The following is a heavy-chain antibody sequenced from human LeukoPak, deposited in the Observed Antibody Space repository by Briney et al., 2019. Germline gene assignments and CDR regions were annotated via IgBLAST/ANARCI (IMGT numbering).Heavy chain of an antibody. J-gene: IGHJ6*03. CDR2: INPSGST. Sequence: SETLSLTCAVYGGSFNGYHWTWIRQSPGKGLEWIGDINPSGSTYYNPSLKSRLTISVDTSKNQFSLKLRSVTAADTAVYYCARGRHDITMIVVVMTSVSYYLDVWGKGTTVTVS. CDR1: GGSFNGYH. D-gene: IGHD3-22*01. CDR3: ARGRHDITMIVVVMTSVSYYLDV. V-gene: IGHV4-34*01.